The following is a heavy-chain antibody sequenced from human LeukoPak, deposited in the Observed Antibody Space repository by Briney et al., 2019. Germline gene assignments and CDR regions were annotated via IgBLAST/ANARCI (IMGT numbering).Heavy chain of an antibody. V-gene: IGHV4-61*01. CDR2: IYYSGST. CDR3: ARVNSGWSNYYYYMDV. Sequence: PSETLSLTCTVSGGSISSGSYCWSWIRQPPGKGLEWIGYIYYSGSTNYNPSLKSRVTISVDTSKNQFSLKLSSVTAADTAVYYCARVNSGWSNYYYYMDVWDKGTTVTISS. D-gene: IGHD6-19*01. J-gene: IGHJ6*03. CDR1: GGSISSGSYC.